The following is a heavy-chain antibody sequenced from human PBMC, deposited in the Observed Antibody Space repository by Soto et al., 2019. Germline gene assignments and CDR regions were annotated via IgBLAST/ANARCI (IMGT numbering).Heavy chain of an antibody. CDR3: AKDRERIATRSIDY. J-gene: IGHJ4*02. CDR1: GFTFSSYA. CDR2: ISGSGVST. V-gene: IGHV3-23*01. D-gene: IGHD6-6*01. Sequence: EVRLLESGGGLVQPGGCLRLSCAASGFTFSSYAMSWVRQAPGKGLEWVSGISGSGVSTYYADSVKGRFTISRDNSKRTLYLQMNSLRAEDTAVYYCAKDRERIATRSIDYWGQGTLVTVSS.